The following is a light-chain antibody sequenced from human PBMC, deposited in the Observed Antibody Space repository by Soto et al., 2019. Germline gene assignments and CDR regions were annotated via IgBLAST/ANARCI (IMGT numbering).Light chain of an antibody. Sequence: DIQMTQAPSSPSASVGDRVTITCRASQPIDTSLNWYQQKPGNAPRLLIYAASSLQSGVPSRFSGSGSGTDFTLTISSLQPEDFATYYCQQSYSTPLTFGGGTKVDIK. V-gene: IGKV1-39*01. CDR3: QQSYSTPLT. J-gene: IGKJ4*01. CDR2: AAS. CDR1: QPIDTS.